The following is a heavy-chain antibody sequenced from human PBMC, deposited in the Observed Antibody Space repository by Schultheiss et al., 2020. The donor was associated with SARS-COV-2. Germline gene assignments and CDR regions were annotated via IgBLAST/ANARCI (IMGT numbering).Heavy chain of an antibody. J-gene: IGHJ4*02. CDR2: IGSGGGGAT. CDR3: VILVLRFN. Sequence: GGSLRLSCAASGFSFTSFAMSWVRQAPGKGLEWVSVIGSGGGGATYYADSVKGRFTISRDNSKNTLYLQMSSLRAEDTAVYYCVILVLRFNWGQGTLVTVSS. D-gene: IGHD3-3*01. V-gene: IGHV3-23*01. CDR1: GFSFTSFA.